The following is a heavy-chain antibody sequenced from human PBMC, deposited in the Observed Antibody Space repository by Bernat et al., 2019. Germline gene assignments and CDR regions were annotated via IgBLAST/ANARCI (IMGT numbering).Heavy chain of an antibody. J-gene: IGHJ6*03. Sequence: EVQLVESGGGLVKPGGSLRLSCAASGFTFSSYSMNWVRQAPGKGLEWVSYISSSSSYIYYADSVKGRFTISRDNAKNSLYLQMNSLRAEDTAVYYCARVATNYYYYMDVWGKGTTVTVSS. D-gene: IGHD5-12*01. CDR3: ARVATNYYYYMDV. CDR1: GFTFSSYS. V-gene: IGHV3-21*05. CDR2: ISSSSSYI.